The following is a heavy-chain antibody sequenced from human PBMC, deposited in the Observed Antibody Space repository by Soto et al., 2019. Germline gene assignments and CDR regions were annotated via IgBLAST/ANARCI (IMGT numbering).Heavy chain of an antibody. CDR1: GFIFSNYA. V-gene: IGHV3-23*01. CDR3: AKDTARGGGSVFDY. Sequence: EVQLLESGGGLVQPGGSLRLSCAPSGFIFSNYAMSWVRQARGMGLEWVSAISGSGADTYYTESVKGRFTISRDNFKNTLYLQMNSLRAEDTAVYYCAKDTARGGGSVFDYWGQGTLVTVSS. J-gene: IGHJ4*02. CDR2: ISGSGADT. D-gene: IGHD2-15*01.